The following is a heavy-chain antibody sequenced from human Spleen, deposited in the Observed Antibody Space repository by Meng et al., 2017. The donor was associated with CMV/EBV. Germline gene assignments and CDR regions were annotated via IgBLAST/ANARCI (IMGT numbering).Heavy chain of an antibody. CDR3: ARDIYGDYWFDS. V-gene: IGHV3-23*01. J-gene: IGHJ5*01. Sequence: GESLKISCAASGFSFDNYAMNWVRQPPGKGLEWISNIGGSGGPTYYADSVKGRFTISTDNSKSTVYLQMNSLKVEDTAVYFCARDIYGDYWFDSWGQGALVTVSS. D-gene: IGHD4-17*01. CDR1: GFSFDNYA. CDR2: IGGSGGPT.